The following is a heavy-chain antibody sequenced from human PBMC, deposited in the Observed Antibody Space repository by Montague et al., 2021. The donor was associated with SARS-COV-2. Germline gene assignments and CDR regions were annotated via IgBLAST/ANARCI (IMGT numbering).Heavy chain of an antibody. V-gene: IGHV4-39*01. J-gene: IGHJ4*02. CDR1: GGPISGSSDY. CDR2: VDYSGXT. Sequence: SETLSLTCTVTGGPISGSSDYWGWIRQSPGKGLEWIASVDYSGXTXYXXSLKRRLTISVDTSKNQFSLKLTSVTAADTALYYCARREYSYGWGDWGQGTLVTVSS. CDR3: ARREYSYGWGD. D-gene: IGHD5-18*01.